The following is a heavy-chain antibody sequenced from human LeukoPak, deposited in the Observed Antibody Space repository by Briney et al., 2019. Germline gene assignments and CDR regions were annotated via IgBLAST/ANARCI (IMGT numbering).Heavy chain of an antibody. Sequence: PSGTLSLTCDVSGVSISSNNWWNWVRRPPGKGREWIGEMYHSGTTNYNPSLKSRVTMSVDKSNNQFSLRLNSVTAADTAVYYCARQVGSIAGSSWGQGILVTVSS. CDR3: ARQVGSIAGSS. CDR1: GVSISSNNW. CDR2: MYHSGTT. D-gene: IGHD3-10*01. V-gene: IGHV4-4*02. J-gene: IGHJ5*02.